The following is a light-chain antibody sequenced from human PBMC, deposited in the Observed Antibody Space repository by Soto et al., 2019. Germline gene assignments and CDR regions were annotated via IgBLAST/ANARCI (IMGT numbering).Light chain of an antibody. V-gene: IGKV1-5*01. CDR1: ESINSW. CDR2: GAS. J-gene: IGKJ1*01. CDR3: QQYNSR. Sequence: DIPLTQSPSTLSASVGDRVTITCRASESINSWLAWYQQKPGKAPKLLIYGASRLESGVPSRFSGSGSGTEFTLTISSLQPDHFATYYCQQYNSRFGQGTKVEIQ.